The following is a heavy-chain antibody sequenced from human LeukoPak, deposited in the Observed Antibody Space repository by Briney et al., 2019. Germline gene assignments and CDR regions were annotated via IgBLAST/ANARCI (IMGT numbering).Heavy chain of an antibody. J-gene: IGHJ4*02. D-gene: IGHD6-13*01. CDR2: IYYSGST. V-gene: IGHV4-61*01. Sequence: SETLSLTCTVSGGSVSSGSYYWSWIRQPPGKGLEWIGYIYYSGSTNYNPSLKSRVTISVDTSKNQFSLKLSSVTAADTAVYYCGREAAGYFDYWGQGTLVTVSS. CDR1: GGSVSSGSYY. CDR3: GREAAGYFDY.